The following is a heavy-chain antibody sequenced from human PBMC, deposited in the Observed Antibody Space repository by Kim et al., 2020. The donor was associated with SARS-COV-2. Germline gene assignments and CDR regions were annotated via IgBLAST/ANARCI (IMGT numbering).Heavy chain of an antibody. V-gene: IGHV1-3*01. J-gene: IGHJ6*02. CDR3: ARELVTWFGELGGQSNNYYYYGMDV. CDR1: GYTFTSYA. CDR2: INAGNGNT. D-gene: IGHD3-10*01. Sequence: ASVKVSCKASGYTFTSYAMHWVRQAPGQRLEWMGWINAGNGNTKYSQKFQGRVTITRDTSASTAYMELSSLRSEDTAVYYCARELVTWFGELGGQSNNYYYYGMDVWGQGTTVTVSS.